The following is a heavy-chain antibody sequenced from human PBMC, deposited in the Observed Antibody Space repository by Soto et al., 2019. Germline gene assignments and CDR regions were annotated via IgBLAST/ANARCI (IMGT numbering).Heavy chain of an antibody. D-gene: IGHD2-2*01. J-gene: IGHJ5*02. V-gene: IGHV1-18*01. CDR1: GYTFTSYG. Sequence: ASVKVSCKASGYTFTSYGISWARQAPGQGLEWMGWISAYNGNTNYAQKLQGRVTMTTDTSTSTAYMELRSLKSDDTAGYYCARVGVPHCSSTSCYSGENGFDPWGRGTLVTVSS. CDR3: ARVGVPHCSSTSCYSGENGFDP. CDR2: ISAYNGNT.